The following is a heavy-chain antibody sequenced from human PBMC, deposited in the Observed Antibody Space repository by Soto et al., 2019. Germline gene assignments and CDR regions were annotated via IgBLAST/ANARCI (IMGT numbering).Heavy chain of an antibody. V-gene: IGHV4-61*01. D-gene: IGHD3-3*01. CDR3: ARVRDYDFWSGYYTPENSMDV. CDR1: GGSVSSDSYY. Sequence: PSETLSLTCTVSGGSVSSDSYYWSWIRQPPGKGLEWFGYIYYSGSTNYNPSLKSRVTISVDTSKNQFSLKLSSVTAADTAVYYCARVRDYDFWSGYYTPENSMDVWGQGTTVTVSS. CDR2: IYYSGST. J-gene: IGHJ6*02.